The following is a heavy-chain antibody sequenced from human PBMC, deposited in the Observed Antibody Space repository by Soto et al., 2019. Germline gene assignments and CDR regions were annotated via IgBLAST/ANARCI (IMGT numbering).Heavy chain of an antibody. D-gene: IGHD2-8*02. V-gene: IGHV1-46*01. CDR1: GYTFTSYY. CDR3: ARAIAWSFDY. CDR2: INPSGRST. J-gene: IGHJ4*02. Sequence: KXSCNASGYTFTSYYLHLVRQAPGQGPERVGIINPSGRSTSCAQRFQGRVTRTGDTYTSTVYMELSSLRYEDTGVYYCARAIAWSFDYWGQRTLVTVPS.